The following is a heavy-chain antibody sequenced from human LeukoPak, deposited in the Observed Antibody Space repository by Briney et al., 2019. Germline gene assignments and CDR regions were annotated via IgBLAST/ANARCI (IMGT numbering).Heavy chain of an antibody. CDR3: ARVPSGYTLGYGYYYYYMDV. CDR1: GFTFSDYT. J-gene: IGHJ6*03. D-gene: IGHD5-18*01. CDR2: ISTSSSTI. V-gene: IGHV3-48*04. Sequence: GGSLRLACAVSGFTFSDYTMTWVRQAPGKGLEWVSYISTSSSTIYYADSVKGRFTISRDNAKNALYLQMNSLRAEDTAVYYCARVPSGYTLGYGYYYYYMDVWGKGTTVTVSS.